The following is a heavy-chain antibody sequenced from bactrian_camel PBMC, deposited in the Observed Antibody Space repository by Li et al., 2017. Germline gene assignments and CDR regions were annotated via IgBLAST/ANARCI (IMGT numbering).Heavy chain of an antibody. CDR1: GYRYC. D-gene: IGHD1*01. Sequence: HVQLLESGGGSVQAGGSLTLSCAASGYRYCMGWFRQAPGQEREGVAAIDTGDGSTYYLNSVEGRFTISHDNAKNTLYLQMNSLTTEDTAVYYCATDGPSSGLKGQGTQVTVS. J-gene: IGHJ4*01. V-gene: IGHV3S1*01. CDR2: IDTGDGST.